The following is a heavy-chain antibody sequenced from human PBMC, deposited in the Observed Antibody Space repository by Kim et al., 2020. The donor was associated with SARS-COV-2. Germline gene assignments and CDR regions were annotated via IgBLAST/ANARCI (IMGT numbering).Heavy chain of an antibody. CDR1: GGSFSGYY. D-gene: IGHD6-13*01. V-gene: IGHV4-34*01. CDR3: ARGSPHNDSSSWYVN. CDR2: INHSGST. J-gene: IGHJ4*02. Sequence: SETLSLTCAVYGGSFSGYYWSWIRQPPGKGLEWIGEINHSGSTNYNPSLKSRVTISVDTSKNQFSLKLSSVTAADTAVYYCARGSPHNDSSSWYVNWGQGTLVTVSS.